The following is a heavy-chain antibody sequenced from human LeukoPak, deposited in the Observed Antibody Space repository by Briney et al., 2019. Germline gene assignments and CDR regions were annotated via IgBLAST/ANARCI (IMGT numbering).Heavy chain of an antibody. CDR2: ISYDGSNK. Sequence: VRSLRLSCAASGFTFSSYAMHWVRQAPGKGLEWVAVISYDGSNKYYADSVKGRFTISRDNSKNTLYLQMNSLRAEDTAVYYCARGSRDYWGQGTLVTVSS. V-gene: IGHV3-30-3*01. J-gene: IGHJ4*02. CDR3: ARGSRDY. D-gene: IGHD2-15*01. CDR1: GFTFSSYA.